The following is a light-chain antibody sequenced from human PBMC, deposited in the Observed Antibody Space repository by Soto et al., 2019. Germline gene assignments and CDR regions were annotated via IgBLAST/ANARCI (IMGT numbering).Light chain of an antibody. V-gene: IGKV1-6*01. CDR1: QGIRVD. CDR2: AAS. J-gene: IGKJ4*01. CDR3: LQDFDFFT. Sequence: AIQMTQSPSSLSASVGDTVTITCRASQGIRVDLGWYQQKPGKAPKLLIGAASSLQSGVPSRFSGSGSGTDFTLTISSLQPEDFATYYCLQDFDFFTFSGGTKVEVK.